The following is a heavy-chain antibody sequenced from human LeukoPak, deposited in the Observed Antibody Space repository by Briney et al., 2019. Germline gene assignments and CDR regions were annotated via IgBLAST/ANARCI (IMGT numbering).Heavy chain of an antibody. CDR1: GGSFSGYY. D-gene: IGHD3-22*01. CDR3: ARGLIYYDSPWYFDL. J-gene: IGHJ2*01. Sequence: SETLSLTCAVYGGSFSGYYWSWIRQPPGKGLEWIGEINHSGSTNYNPSLKSRVTISVDTSKNQFSLKLSSVTAADTAVYYCARGLIYYDSPWYFDLWGRGTLVTVSS. V-gene: IGHV4-34*01. CDR2: INHSGST.